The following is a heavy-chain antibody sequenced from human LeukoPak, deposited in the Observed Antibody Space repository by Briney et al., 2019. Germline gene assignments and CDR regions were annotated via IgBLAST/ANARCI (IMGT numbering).Heavy chain of an antibody. V-gene: IGHV3-30*04. D-gene: IGHD3-16*02. J-gene: IGHJ4*02. Sequence: GGSLRLSCAASGFTFSSYAMHWVRQAPGKGLEWVAVISYDGSNKYYADSVKGRFTISRDNSKNTLYLQMNSLRAEDTAVYYCARELDYDYVWGSYRLRDGFDYWGQGTLVTVSS. CDR1: GFTFSSYA. CDR2: ISYDGSNK. CDR3: ARELDYDYVWGSYRLRDGFDY.